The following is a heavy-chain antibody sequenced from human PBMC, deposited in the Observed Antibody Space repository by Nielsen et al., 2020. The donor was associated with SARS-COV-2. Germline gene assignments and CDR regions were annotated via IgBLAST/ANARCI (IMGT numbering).Heavy chain of an antibody. J-gene: IGHJ5*02. V-gene: IGHV5-10-1*01. CDR3: ARPGSGGHYWFDP. CDR1: GYSFTSYW. D-gene: IGHD2-15*01. CDR2: IDPSDSYT. Sequence: GGSLRLSCKGSGYSFTSYWISWVRQMPGKGLEWMGRIDPSDSYTNYSPSFQGHVTISADKSISTAYLQWSSLKASDTAMYYCARPGSGGHYWFDPWGQGTLVTVSS.